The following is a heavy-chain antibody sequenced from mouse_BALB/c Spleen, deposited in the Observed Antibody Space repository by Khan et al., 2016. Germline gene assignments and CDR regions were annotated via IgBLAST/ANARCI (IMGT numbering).Heavy chain of an antibody. CDR1: GYSITSDYA. CDR2: ISYSGST. Sequence: EVQLQESGPGLVKPSQSLSLTCTVTGYSITSDYAWNWIRQFPGNKLELMGYISYSGSTYYNPFLKSRISITLDTSKNQFFLQLNSLTTEDTATYYCARRGDGSSRYAMDCWGQGTSVTVSS. J-gene: IGHJ4*01. V-gene: IGHV3-2*02. D-gene: IGHD1-1*01. CDR3: ARRGDGSSRYAMDC.